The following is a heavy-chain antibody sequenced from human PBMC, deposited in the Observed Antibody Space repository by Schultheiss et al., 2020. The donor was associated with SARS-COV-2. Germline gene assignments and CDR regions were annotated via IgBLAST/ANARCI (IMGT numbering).Heavy chain of an antibody. J-gene: IGHJ4*02. V-gene: IGHV3-23*01. Sequence: GGSLRLSCAASGFTVSSNYMSWVRQAPGKGLEWVSAISGSGGSTYYADSVKGRFTISRDNSKNTLYLQMGSLRAEDTAVYYCAKLSTATYFDYWGQGTLVTVSS. CDR2: ISGSGGST. CDR3: AKLSTATYFDY. D-gene: IGHD3-16*02. CDR1: GFTVSSNY.